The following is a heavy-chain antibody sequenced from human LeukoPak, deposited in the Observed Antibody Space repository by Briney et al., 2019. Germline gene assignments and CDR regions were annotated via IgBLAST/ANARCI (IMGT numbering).Heavy chain of an antibody. V-gene: IGHV3-23*01. J-gene: IGHJ4*02. CDR3: AKDSLWFGELLAHFDY. CDR2: ISGSGGST. CDR1: GFTFSSYA. D-gene: IGHD3-10*01. Sequence: GGSLRLSCAASGFTFSSYAMSWVRQAPGKGLEWVSAISGSGGSTCYADSVKGRFTISRDNSKNTLYLQMNSLRAEDTAVYYCAKDSLWFGELLAHFDYWGQGTLVTVSS.